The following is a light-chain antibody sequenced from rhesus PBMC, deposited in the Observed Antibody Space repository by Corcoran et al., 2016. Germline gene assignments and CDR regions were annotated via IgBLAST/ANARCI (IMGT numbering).Light chain of an antibody. Sequence: DIQMTQSPSSLSASVGDRVTIICRASENVHNFLNWYQQKTGKAPIFLIYKASTLKSGVPSRFSGSGSGTDYTFTISSLQPEDVATYYCQHGFGTPWTFGQGTKVEIK. J-gene: IGKJ1*01. V-gene: IGKV1-74*01. CDR1: ENVHNF. CDR3: QHGFGTPWT. CDR2: KAS.